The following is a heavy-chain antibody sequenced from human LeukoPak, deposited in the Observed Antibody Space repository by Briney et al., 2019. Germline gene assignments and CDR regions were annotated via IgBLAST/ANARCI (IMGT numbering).Heavy chain of an antibody. CDR3: ARSDYGHYQFGSYYMDA. CDR1: GYTFTSYD. J-gene: IGHJ6*03. CDR2: INPNSGNT. V-gene: IGHV1-8*03. Sequence: ASVKVSCKASGYTFTSYDINWVRQATGQGLEWMGWINPNSGNTGYAQKFQGRVTITRNTSISTAYMELSSLRSEDTAVYSCARSDYGHYQFGSYYMDASGKGTTVTVSS. D-gene: IGHD4-17*01.